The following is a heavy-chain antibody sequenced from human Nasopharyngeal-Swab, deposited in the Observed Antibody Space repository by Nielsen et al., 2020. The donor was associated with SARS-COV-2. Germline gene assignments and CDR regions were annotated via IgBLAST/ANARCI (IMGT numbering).Heavy chain of an antibody. CDR1: GFTVSSNY. CDR2: IYSGCST. V-gene: IGHV3-66*01. Sequence: GESLKISCAASGFTVSSNYMSWVRQAPGKGLEWVSVIYSGCSTYYADSVKGRFTISRDNSKNTLYLQMNSLRAEDTAVYYSGTTPAGTYYYYMDVWGKGTTVTVSS. CDR3: GTTPAGTYYYYMDV. D-gene: IGHD2/OR15-2a*01. J-gene: IGHJ6*03.